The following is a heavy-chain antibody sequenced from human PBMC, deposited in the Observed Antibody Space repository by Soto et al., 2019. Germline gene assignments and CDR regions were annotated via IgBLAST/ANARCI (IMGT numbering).Heavy chain of an antibody. Sequence: GGPLRLSCAASGFTFSSYAMSWVRQAPGKGLEWVSAISGSGGSTYYADSVKGRFTISRDNSKNTLYLQMNSLRAEDTAVYYCAKDRGAVAGTALDYWGQGTLVTVSS. CDR2: ISGSGGST. CDR3: AKDRGAVAGTALDY. J-gene: IGHJ4*02. CDR1: GFTFSSYA. D-gene: IGHD6-19*01. V-gene: IGHV3-23*01.